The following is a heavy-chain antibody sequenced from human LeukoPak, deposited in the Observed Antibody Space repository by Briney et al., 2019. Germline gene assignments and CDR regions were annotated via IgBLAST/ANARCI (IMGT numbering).Heavy chain of an antibody. V-gene: IGHV3-7*01. J-gene: IGHJ4*02. D-gene: IGHD3-16*01. CDR2: ISPDGGQE. Sequence: GGSLRLSCAASGVSFGAYYISWVRQTSEKGLDWVAHISPDGGQEFYVDSVRGRFTISRDNAKNSLYLQMNNLRGEDTAMYFCARWRGGQSEFDLWGQGTLVTVSS. CDR1: GVSFGAYY. CDR3: ARWRGGQSEFDL.